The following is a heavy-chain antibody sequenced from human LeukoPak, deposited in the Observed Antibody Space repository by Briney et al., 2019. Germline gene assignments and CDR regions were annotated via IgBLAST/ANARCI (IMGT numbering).Heavy chain of an antibody. Sequence: PGGSLRLSCVAPGITFSSYAMKWVRQAPGKGLEWVAAIRNTGGNTYYTDSVKGRFTISRDISRNTLYLQMNSLRAEDTAVYYCAKAAAYCSSLSCYVSLGQIGDVWGRGTTVTVSS. J-gene: IGHJ6*02. D-gene: IGHD2-2*01. CDR3: AKAAAYCSSLSCYVSLGQIGDV. CDR2: IRNTGGNT. V-gene: IGHV3-23*01. CDR1: GITFSSYA.